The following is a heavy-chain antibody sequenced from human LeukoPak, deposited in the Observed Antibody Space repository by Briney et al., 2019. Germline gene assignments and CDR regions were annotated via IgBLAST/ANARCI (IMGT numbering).Heavy chain of an antibody. Sequence: SETLSLTCAVYGGSFSGYYWSWIRHPPGKGLEWIGEINHSGSTNYNPSLKSRVAISVDTSKNQFSLKLSSVTAADTAVYYCARHPPNRAYNWFDPWGQGTLVTVSS. CDR3: ARHPPNRAYNWFDP. CDR1: GGSFSGYY. CDR2: INHSGST. V-gene: IGHV4-34*01. J-gene: IGHJ5*02. D-gene: IGHD1-14*01.